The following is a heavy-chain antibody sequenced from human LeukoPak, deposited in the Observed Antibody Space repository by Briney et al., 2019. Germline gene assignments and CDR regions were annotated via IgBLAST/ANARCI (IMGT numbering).Heavy chain of an antibody. CDR1: GFTFSSYR. J-gene: IGHJ4*02. V-gene: IGHV3-7*01. Sequence: PGGSLRLSCAASGFTFSSYRMSWVRQAPGKGLEWVANIKQDGSEKHYVDSVKGRFTISRDNSKNTLYLQMNRLRAEDTAVYYRAKDVSSGWYYFDYWGQGTLVTVSS. D-gene: IGHD6-19*01. CDR2: IKQDGSEK. CDR3: AKDVSSGWYYFDY.